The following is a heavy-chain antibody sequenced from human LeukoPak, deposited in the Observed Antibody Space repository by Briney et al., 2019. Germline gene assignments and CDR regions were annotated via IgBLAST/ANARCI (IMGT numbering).Heavy chain of an antibody. J-gene: IGHJ2*01. Sequence: ASVKVSCKAAGYTFSSYDINWVRQAPGQGLEWMGWMNPSSGNTGYTQKFQGRVTMTRDTSISTAYMELSRLRSEDTALYYCARMRGYTYGYWYLDLWGRGTLVTVSS. CDR1: GYTFSSYD. CDR3: ARMRGYTYGYWYLDL. D-gene: IGHD5-18*01. V-gene: IGHV1-8*01. CDR2: MNPSSGNT.